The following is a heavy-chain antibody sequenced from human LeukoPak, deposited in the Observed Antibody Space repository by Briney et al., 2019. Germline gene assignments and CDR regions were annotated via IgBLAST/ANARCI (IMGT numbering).Heavy chain of an antibody. D-gene: IGHD1-26*01. CDR2: IDSSGNT. J-gene: IGHJ3*01. CDR1: VVSMNGYY. Sequence: PSETLSLTCSVSVVSMNGYYWSWLRQSAGNRLEWIGHIDSSGNTNYNPSLESRVTMSVDTSKKQFSLKLSSVTAADMAVYFCARQFLVGSTFHAFDLWGQGTRVTVSS. CDR3: ARQFLVGSTFHAFDL. V-gene: IGHV4-4*07.